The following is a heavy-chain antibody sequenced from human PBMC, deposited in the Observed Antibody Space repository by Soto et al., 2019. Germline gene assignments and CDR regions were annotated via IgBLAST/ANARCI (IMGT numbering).Heavy chain of an antibody. D-gene: IGHD3-22*01. J-gene: IGHJ3*02. CDR1: GGSISSYY. CDR3: ARFYYDSTDDAFDI. CDR2: IYYSGST. V-gene: IGHV4-59*08. Sequence: PSETLSLTCPVSGGSISSYYWSWIRQPPGKGLEWIGYIYYSGSTNYNPSLKSRVTISVDTSKNQFSLKLSSVTAADTAVYYCARFYYDSTDDAFDIWGQGTMVTVSS.